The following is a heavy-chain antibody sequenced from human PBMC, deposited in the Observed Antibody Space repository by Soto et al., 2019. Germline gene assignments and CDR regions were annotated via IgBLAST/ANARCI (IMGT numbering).Heavy chain of an antibody. D-gene: IGHD4-17*01. V-gene: IGHV4-39*01. CDR1: GGSISSSSYY. Sequence: QLQLQESGPGLVKPSETLSPTCTVSGGSISSSSYYWGWIRQPPGKGLEWIGSIYYSGSTYYNPSLKSRVTISVDTSKNQFSLKLSSVTAADTAVYYCMSTVTTYYFDYWGQGTLVTVSS. J-gene: IGHJ4*02. CDR2: IYYSGST. CDR3: MSTVTTYYFDY.